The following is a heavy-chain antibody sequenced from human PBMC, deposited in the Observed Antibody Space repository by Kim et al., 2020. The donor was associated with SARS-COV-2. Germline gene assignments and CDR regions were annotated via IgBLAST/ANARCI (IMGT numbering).Heavy chain of an antibody. Sequence: SETLSLTCAVYGGSFSGYYWSWIRQPPGKGLEWIGEINHSGSTNYNPSLKSRVTISVDTSKNQFSLKLSSVTAADTAAYYCARVQILWGKLERRVLVPYGMDGWGQGTPVTVSS. CDR2: INHSGST. V-gene: IGHV4-34*01. CDR1: GGSFSGYY. D-gene: IGHD1-1*01. J-gene: IGHJ6*02. CDR3: ARVQILWGKLERRVLVPYGMDG.